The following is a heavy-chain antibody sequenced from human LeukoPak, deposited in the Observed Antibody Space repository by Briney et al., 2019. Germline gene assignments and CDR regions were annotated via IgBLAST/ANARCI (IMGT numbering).Heavy chain of an antibody. CDR3: ARPNVYCSSTSCYRQNDAFDI. CDR1: GGSFSGYY. D-gene: IGHD2-2*01. V-gene: IGHV4-34*01. Sequence: SETLSLTCAVYGGSFSGYYWSWIRQPPGKGLEWIGGIYYSGSTYYNPSLKSRVTISVDTSKNQFSLKLSSVTAADTAVYYCARPNVYCSSTSCYRQNDAFDIWGQGTMVTVSS. CDR2: IYYSGST. J-gene: IGHJ3*02.